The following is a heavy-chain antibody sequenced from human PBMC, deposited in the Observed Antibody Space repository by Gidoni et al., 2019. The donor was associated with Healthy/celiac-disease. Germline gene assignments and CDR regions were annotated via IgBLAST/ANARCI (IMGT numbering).Heavy chain of an antibody. V-gene: IGHV3-30*01. CDR1: GFTFSSYA. J-gene: IGHJ4*02. CDR3: AREGSTESYYFDY. D-gene: IGHD4-17*01. CDR2: ISYDGSNK. Sequence: QVQLVESGGGVVQPGRSLRLSCAASGFTFSSYAMHWVRQAPGKGLEWVAVISYDGSNKYYADSVKGRFTISRDNSKNTLYLQMNSLRAEDTAVYYCAREGSTESYYFDYWGQGTLVTVSS.